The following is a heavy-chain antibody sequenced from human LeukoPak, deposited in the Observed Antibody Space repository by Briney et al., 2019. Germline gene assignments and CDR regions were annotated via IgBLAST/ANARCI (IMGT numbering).Heavy chain of an antibody. Sequence: SETLSLTCTVSGGSISTYYWSWIRQPPGKGLEWIGYIYYAGSTNYNPSLKSRVTISVDTSKNQFSLKLSSVTAADTAVYYCARVGDWNDLVYWGQGTLVTVSS. CDR2: IYYAGST. V-gene: IGHV4-59*01. J-gene: IGHJ4*02. D-gene: IGHD1-1*01. CDR3: ARVGDWNDLVY. CDR1: GGSISTYY.